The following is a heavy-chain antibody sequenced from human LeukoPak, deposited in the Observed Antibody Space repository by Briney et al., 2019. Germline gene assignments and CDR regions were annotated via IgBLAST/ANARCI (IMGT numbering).Heavy chain of an antibody. CDR2: ISSSSSYI. CDR1: GFTFSSYS. V-gene: IGHV3-21*04. J-gene: IGHJ4*02. Sequence: GGSLRLSCAASGFTFSSYSMNWVRQAPGKGLEWVSSISSSSSYIYYADSVKGRFTISRDNSKNTLYLQMNSLRAEDTAVYYCAKDWKGDYWGQGTLVTVSS. CDR3: AKDWKGDY. D-gene: IGHD1-1*01.